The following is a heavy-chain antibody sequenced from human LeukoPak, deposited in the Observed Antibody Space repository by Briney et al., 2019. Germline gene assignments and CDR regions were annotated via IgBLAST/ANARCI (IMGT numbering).Heavy chain of an antibody. J-gene: IGHJ4*02. D-gene: IGHD3-22*01. CDR2: ISGSGGST. Sequence: GGSLRLSCAASGFTFSSYAMSWARQAPGKGLEWVSAISGSGGSTYYADSVKGRFTISRDNSKNTLYLQMNSLRAEDTAVYYCAKDSWYDSSGYYWDYWGQGTLVTVSS. CDR3: AKDSWYDSSGYYWDY. V-gene: IGHV3-23*01. CDR1: GFTFSSYA.